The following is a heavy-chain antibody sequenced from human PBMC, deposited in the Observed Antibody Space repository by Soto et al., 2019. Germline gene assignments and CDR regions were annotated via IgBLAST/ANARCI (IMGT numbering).Heavy chain of an antibody. Sequence: EVQLVESGGGLIQPGGSLRLSCAASGFTVSSNYMSWVRQAPGKGLEWVSHIGPDGSSTRDADSVQGRFTISRDNARNTLYLQMNSLRDEDTAVYYCARDNNWSYDYWGQGILVTVSS. V-gene: IGHV3-74*01. CDR2: IGPDGSST. CDR1: GFTVSSNY. J-gene: IGHJ4*02. CDR3: ARDNNWSYDY. D-gene: IGHD1-1*01.